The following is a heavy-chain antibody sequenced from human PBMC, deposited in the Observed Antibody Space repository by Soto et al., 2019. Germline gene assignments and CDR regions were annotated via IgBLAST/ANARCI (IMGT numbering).Heavy chain of an antibody. CDR3: ARKDKSGYFNWFDP. V-gene: IGHV5-51*01. J-gene: IGHJ5*02. CDR1: GYRFTSSW. Sequence: PGESLKISCRTSGYRFTSSWIAWVRQMPGKGLEWMGIIFPSDSDTRYSPSFQGQVTISADRSTSTVFLQWASLKASDTAVYFCARKDKSGYFNWFDPWCPGTLVTVSS. D-gene: IGHD3-22*01. CDR2: IFPSDSDT.